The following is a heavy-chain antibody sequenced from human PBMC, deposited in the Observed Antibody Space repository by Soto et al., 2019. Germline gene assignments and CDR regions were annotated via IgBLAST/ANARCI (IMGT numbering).Heavy chain of an antibody. Sequence: SETLSLTCTVSGGSISSGDYYWSWIRQPPGKGLEWIGYIYYSGSTYYNPSLKSRVTISVDTSKNQFSLKLSSVTAADTAVYYCARDVTMVRAYGMDVWGQGTTVTVSS. D-gene: IGHD3-10*01. J-gene: IGHJ6*02. CDR3: ARDVTMVRAYGMDV. CDR2: IYYSGST. V-gene: IGHV4-30-4*01. CDR1: GGSISSGDYY.